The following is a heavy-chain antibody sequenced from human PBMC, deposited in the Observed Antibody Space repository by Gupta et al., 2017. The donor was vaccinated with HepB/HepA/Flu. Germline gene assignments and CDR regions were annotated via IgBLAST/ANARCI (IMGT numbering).Heavy chain of an antibody. CDR1: GGSISSSSYY. Sequence: QLQLQESGPGLVKPSETLSLTCTVSGGSISSSSYYWGWIRQPPGKGLEWIGSIYYSGSTYYNPSLKSRVTISVDTSKNQFSLKLSSVTAADTAVYYCWGYYDSSGYPYYSNDYWGQGTLVTVSS. CDR2: IYYSGST. D-gene: IGHD3-22*01. J-gene: IGHJ4*02. CDR3: WGYYDSSGYPYYSNDY. V-gene: IGHV4-39*01.